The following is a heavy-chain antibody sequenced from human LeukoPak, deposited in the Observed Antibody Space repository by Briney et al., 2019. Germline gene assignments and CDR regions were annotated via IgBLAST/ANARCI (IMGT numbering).Heavy chain of an antibody. CDR2: IYSGGST. Sequence: PGGSLRLSXAASGFTVSSNHMSWVRQAPGKGMEWVSVIYSGGSTYYADSVKGRFTISRDNSKNTLYLQMNSLRAEDTAAYYCARETRNALDIWGQGTMATVSS. CDR3: ARETRNALDI. D-gene: IGHD1/OR15-1a*01. J-gene: IGHJ3*02. CDR1: GFTVSSNH. V-gene: IGHV3-53*01.